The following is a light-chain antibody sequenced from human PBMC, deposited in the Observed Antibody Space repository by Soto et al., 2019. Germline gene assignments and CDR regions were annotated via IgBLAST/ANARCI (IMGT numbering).Light chain of an antibody. V-gene: IGKV1-27*01. CDR1: QGIRNF. CDR3: QKYSSVPV. CDR2: AAS. J-gene: IGKJ3*01. Sequence: DIQMTQSPTSLSASVGDRVTITCRASQGIRNFVAWYQQKPGKAPKLLIYAASTWQSGVPCRFSGSGSGTDFTLTINSLQPEDVATYSCQKYSSVPVFGPGTKVEIK.